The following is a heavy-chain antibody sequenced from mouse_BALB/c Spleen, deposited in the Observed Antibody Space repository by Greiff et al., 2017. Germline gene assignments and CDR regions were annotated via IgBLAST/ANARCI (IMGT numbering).Heavy chain of an antibody. CDR1: GYTFSSYW. J-gene: IGHJ1*01. CDR2: ILPGSGST. D-gene: IGHD1-1*01. CDR3: ARSTTVVARYFDV. Sequence: QVQLQQSGAELMKPGASVKISCKATGYTFSSYWIEWVKQRPGHGLEWIGEILPGSGSTNYNEKFKGKATFTADTSSNTAYMQLSSLTSEDSAFYYWARSTTVVARYFDVWGAGTTVTVSS. V-gene: IGHV1-9*01.